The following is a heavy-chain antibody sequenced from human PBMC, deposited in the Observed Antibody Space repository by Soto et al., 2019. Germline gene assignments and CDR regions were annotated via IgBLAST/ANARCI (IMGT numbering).Heavy chain of an antibody. V-gene: IGHV3-9*01. D-gene: IGHD5-18*01. J-gene: IGHJ4*02. CDR1: GFTFDDYA. CDR3: VRSKGGYSYGTPFDY. Sequence: EVQLEESGGALVQPGRSPRLSCAASGFTFDDYAMHWVRQVLGKGLEWVSSISWNSGNIGYADSVKGRFTTSRDNAKNSLYLQMNSLRPEDTALYYCVRSKGGYSYGTPFDYGGQGTLVTVSS. CDR2: ISWNSGNI.